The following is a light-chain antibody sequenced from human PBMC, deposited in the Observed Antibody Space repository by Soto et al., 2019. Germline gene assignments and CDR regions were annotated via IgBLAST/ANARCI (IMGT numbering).Light chain of an antibody. Sequence: QAVVTQPPSASGTPGQRVTISCSGSSSNIGNNPVNWYQQLPGTAPKLLIYSNNHRPSGVPDRFSGSKSGTSASLAISGLQSEDEADYYCAAWDDSLTGSWVFGGGTKLTVL. CDR2: SNN. V-gene: IGLV1-44*01. CDR3: AAWDDSLTGSWV. J-gene: IGLJ3*02. CDR1: SSNIGNNP.